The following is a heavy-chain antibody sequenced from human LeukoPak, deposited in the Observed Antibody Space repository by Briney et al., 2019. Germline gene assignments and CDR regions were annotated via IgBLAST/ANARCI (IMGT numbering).Heavy chain of an antibody. CDR3: TRDFDFSSAI. CDR2: ISPDGSTT. CDR1: GFTFSSYW. J-gene: IGHJ4*02. D-gene: IGHD3-3*01. V-gene: IGHV3-74*01. Sequence: GGSLRLPCAASGFTFSSYWIHWVRQAPGRGLVWVSRISPDGSTTGHADSVKGRFTTSRDNAKNTLFLQMNSLRAEDTAVYYCTRDFDFSSAIWGQGTLVTVSS.